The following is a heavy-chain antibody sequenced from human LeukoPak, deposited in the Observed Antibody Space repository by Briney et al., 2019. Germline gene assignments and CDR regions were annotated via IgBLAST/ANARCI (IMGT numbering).Heavy chain of an antibody. CDR3: ARGVGASDY. Sequence: GGSLRLSCAASGFTFSSYSMNWVRQAPGKGLEWVSSISTGSSYIYYADSLKGRFTISRDNAENSLYLQMNSLRAEDTAVYYCARGVGASDYWGQGTLVTASS. CDR2: ISTGSSYI. V-gene: IGHV3-21*01. CDR1: GFTFSSYS. J-gene: IGHJ4*02. D-gene: IGHD1-26*01.